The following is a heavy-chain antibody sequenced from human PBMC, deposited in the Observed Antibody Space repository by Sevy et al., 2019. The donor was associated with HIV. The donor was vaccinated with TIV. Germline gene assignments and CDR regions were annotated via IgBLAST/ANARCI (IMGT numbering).Heavy chain of an antibody. V-gene: IGHV1-69*13. J-gene: IGHJ4*02. D-gene: IGHD3-3*01. Sequence: ASVKVSCKASGGTFSSYAISWVRQAPGQGLEWMGGIIPIFGTANYAQKFQGRVTITADESVSTAYMELSSLRSEDTAVYYCARGSVDFWSGYYDYWGQGTLVTVSS. CDR1: GGTFSSYA. CDR3: ARGSVDFWSGYYDY. CDR2: IIPIFGTA.